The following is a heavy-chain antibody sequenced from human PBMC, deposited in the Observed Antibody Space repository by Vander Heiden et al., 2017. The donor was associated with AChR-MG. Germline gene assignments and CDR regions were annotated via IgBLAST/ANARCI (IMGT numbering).Heavy chain of an antibody. CDR3: ARLVITNDY. D-gene: IGHD3-22*01. Sequence: QVQLQQWGAGLLKPSETLSLTCAVYGGSFSGYYWSWTRSPPGKGLGWIGEINHSGSTNYNPSLKSRVTISVDTSKNQFSLKLSSVTAADTAVYYCARLVITNDYWGQGTLVTVSS. CDR2: INHSGST. J-gene: IGHJ4*02. V-gene: IGHV4-34*01. CDR1: GGSFSGYY.